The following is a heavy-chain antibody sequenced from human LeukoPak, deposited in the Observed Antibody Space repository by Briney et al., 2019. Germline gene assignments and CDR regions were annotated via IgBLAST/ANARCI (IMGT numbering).Heavy chain of an antibody. J-gene: IGHJ3*02. CDR2: INWNGGST. CDR3: ARDKYDFWSGYYTHDAFDI. Sequence: GGSLRLSCAASGFTFDDYGMGWVRQAPGKGLEWVSGINWNGGSTGYADSVKGRFTISRDNAKNSLYLQMNSLRAEDTALYYCARDKYDFWSGYYTHDAFDIWGQGTMVTVSS. D-gene: IGHD3-3*01. CDR1: GFTFDDYG. V-gene: IGHV3-20*04.